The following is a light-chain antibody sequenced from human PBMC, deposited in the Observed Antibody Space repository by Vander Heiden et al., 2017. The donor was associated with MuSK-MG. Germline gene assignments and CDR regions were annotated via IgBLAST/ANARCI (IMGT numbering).Light chain of an antibody. V-gene: IGLV2-8*01. CDR2: EVS. J-gene: IGLJ1*01. CDR3: SSDAGINTLYV. Sequence: QSALTQPPSASGSPGQSVTISCTGTSSDVGGYNYVSWYQQHPGKAPKLMIYEVSTRHSGVPDRFSGSKSGNTASLTVSGLQAEDEADYYCSSDAGINTLYVFGTGTKVTVL. CDR1: SSDVGGYNY.